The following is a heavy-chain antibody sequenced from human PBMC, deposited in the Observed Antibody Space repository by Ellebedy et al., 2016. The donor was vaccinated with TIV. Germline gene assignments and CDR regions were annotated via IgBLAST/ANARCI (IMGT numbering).Heavy chain of an antibody. CDR3: ASRSGSYPPKIDY. Sequence: GESLKISCAASGFTFSSYAMHWVRQAPGKGLEWVSAISGSGGSTYYADSVKGRFTISRDNSKNTLYLQMNSLRAEDTAVYYCASRSGSYPPKIDYWGQGTLVTVSS. V-gene: IGHV3-23*01. J-gene: IGHJ4*02. D-gene: IGHD3-10*01. CDR1: GFTFSSYA. CDR2: ISGSGGST.